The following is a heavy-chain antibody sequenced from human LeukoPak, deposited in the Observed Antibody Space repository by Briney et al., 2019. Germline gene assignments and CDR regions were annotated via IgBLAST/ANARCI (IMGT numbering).Heavy chain of an antibody. V-gene: IGHV3-48*03. CDR3: AKDRCSNGVGCYYYYMDV. CDR1: GFTFSSYE. CDR2: ISSSGSTI. D-gene: IGHD2-8*01. Sequence: PGGSLRLSCAASGFTFSSYEMNWVRQAPGKGLGWVSYISSSGSTIYYADSVKGRFSISRDSSKNILYLQMNSLRAEDTAVYYCAKDRCSNGVGCYYYYMDVWGKGTTVTISS. J-gene: IGHJ6*03.